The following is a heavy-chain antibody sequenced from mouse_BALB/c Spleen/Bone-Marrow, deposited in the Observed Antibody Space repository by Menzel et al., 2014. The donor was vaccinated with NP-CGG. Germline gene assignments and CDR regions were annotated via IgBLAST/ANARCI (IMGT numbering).Heavy chain of an antibody. V-gene: IGHV4-1*02. CDR1: GLDFSRYW. Sequence: EVQLQQSGGGLVQPGGSLKLSCAASGLDFSRYWMSWVRQAPGKGLEWIGEINPDSSTINYTPSLKDKFIISRDNAKNTLCLQMSKVRSEDTALYYCARTYYGPPAYWGQGTLVTVSA. J-gene: IGHJ3*01. CDR3: ARTYYGPPAY. D-gene: IGHD1-2*01. CDR2: INPDSSTI.